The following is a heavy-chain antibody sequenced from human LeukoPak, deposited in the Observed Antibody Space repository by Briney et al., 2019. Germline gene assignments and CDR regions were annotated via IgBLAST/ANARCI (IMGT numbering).Heavy chain of an antibody. CDR1: GYTFTSYD. CDR3: ASARSTTWWKQVSIWFDP. V-gene: IGHV1-8*01. Sequence: GASVKVSCKASGYTFTSYDINWVRQATGQGLEWMGWINPNSGNTGYAQKFQGRVTMTRNTSISTAYMELSSLRVDDTALYYCASARSTTWWKQVSIWFDPWGQGTLVTVSS. D-gene: IGHD2/OR15-2a*01. CDR2: INPNSGNT. J-gene: IGHJ5*02.